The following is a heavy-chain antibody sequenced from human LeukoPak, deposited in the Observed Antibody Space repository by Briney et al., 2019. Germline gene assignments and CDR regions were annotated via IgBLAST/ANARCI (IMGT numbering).Heavy chain of an antibody. CDR3: ARHTRPGYSGYENAFDI. CDR1: GFTFSSYA. J-gene: IGHJ3*02. V-gene: IGHV3-30-3*01. Sequence: GGSLRLSCAASGFTFSSYALHWVRQAPGRGLEWVAAITFDGNNKYYADSVKGRFTISRDNSKNTLYLQMNSLRAEDTAVYYCARHTRPGYSGYENAFDIWGQGTMVTVSS. D-gene: IGHD5-12*01. CDR2: ITFDGNNK.